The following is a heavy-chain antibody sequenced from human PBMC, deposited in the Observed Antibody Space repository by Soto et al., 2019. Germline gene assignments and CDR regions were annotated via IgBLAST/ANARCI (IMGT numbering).Heavy chain of an antibody. D-gene: IGHD1-26*01. J-gene: IGHJ6*02. CDR3: AREVEVGATLYYYYYGMDV. CDR1: GFTFSSYS. CDR2: ISSSSSYI. V-gene: IGHV3-21*01. Sequence: GGSLRLSCAASGFTFSSYSMNWVRQAPGKGLEWVSSISSSSSYIYYADSVKGRFTISRDNAKNSLYLQMNSLGAEDTAVYYCAREVEVGATLYYYYYGMDVWGQGTTVTVSS.